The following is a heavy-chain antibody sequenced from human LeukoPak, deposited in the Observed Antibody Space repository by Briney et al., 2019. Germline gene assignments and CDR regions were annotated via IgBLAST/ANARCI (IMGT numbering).Heavy chain of an antibody. CDR2: IDHSGTT. D-gene: IGHD2-2*02. CDR3: ATGRNGVVPAPILGVGPWYNYHYMDV. V-gene: IGHV4-34*01. J-gene: IGHJ6*03. Sequence: SETLSLTCVVYGGSFSGYYWTWIRQPPGKGLEWIGEIDHSGTTNYNPSLKSRVTMSVDTFKNQFSLMVSSVTAADTAVYYCATGRNGVVPAPILGVGPWYNYHYMDVWGKGTTVTVSS. CDR1: GGSFSGYY.